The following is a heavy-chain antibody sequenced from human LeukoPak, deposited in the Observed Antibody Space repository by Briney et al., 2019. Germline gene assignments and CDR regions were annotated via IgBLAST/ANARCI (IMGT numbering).Heavy chain of an antibody. J-gene: IGHJ4*02. Sequence: GSLELSCTGSGFPFSDYRMNWGRPAPGKGLEWISYIGISSGNTKYADSVRGRFTISADNAKNSLYLQMNSLRVEDTAVYYCARDHNYAFDNWGQGTLVSVSS. CDR3: ARDHNYAFDN. V-gene: IGHV3-48*04. CDR1: GFPFSDYR. D-gene: IGHD1-1*01. CDR2: IGISSGNT.